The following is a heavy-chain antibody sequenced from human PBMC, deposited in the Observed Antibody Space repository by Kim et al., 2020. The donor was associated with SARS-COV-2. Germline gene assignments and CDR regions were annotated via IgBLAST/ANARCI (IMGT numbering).Heavy chain of an antibody. CDR3: ARARVVVVAATRGIGVDYYGMDV. D-gene: IGHD2-15*01. V-gene: IGHV3-33*01. Sequence: GGSLRLSCAASGFTFSSYGMHWVRQAPGKGLEWVAVIWYDGSNKYYADSVKGRFTISRDNSKNTLYLQMNSLRAEDTAVYYCARARVVVVAATRGIGVDYYGMDVWGQGTTVTVSS. J-gene: IGHJ6*02. CDR1: GFTFSSYG. CDR2: IWYDGSNK.